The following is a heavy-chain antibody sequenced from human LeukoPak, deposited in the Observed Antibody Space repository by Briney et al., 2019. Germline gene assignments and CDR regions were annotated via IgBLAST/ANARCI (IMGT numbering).Heavy chain of an antibody. D-gene: IGHD3-3*01. CDR3: ARDLRDFWSGSFDY. Sequence: PGGSLRLSCAASGFTVSSNYMSWVRQAPGKGLEWVSVIYSGGSTYYADSVKGRFTISRDNSKNTLYLQMNSLRAEDTAVYYCARDLRDFWSGSFDYWGQGTLVTVSS. J-gene: IGHJ4*02. CDR1: GFTVSSNY. V-gene: IGHV3-53*01. CDR2: IYSGGST.